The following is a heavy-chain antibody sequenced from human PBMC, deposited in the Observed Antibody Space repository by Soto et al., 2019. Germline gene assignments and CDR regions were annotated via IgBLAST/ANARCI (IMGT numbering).Heavy chain of an antibody. CDR2: ITASGTIT. V-gene: IGHV3-23*01. D-gene: IGHD2-2*01. CDR1: GFTFSDYG. Sequence: GGSLRLSCAGSGFTFSDYGMTWVRQAPGRGLEWVSAITASGTITYYADSVKGRFTVSRDNSENTLYLLMNNLRAEDTAVYYCAKEPRTYARYYYDSWGQGTLVTVSS. CDR3: AKEPRTYARYYYDS. J-gene: IGHJ4*02.